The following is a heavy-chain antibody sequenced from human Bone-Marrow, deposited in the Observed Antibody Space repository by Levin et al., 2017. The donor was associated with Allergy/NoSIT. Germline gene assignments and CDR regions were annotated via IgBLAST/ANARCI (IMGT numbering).Heavy chain of an antibody. V-gene: IGHV4-39*01. CDR1: GGSISSSSYY. D-gene: IGHD3-22*01. Sequence: SETLSLTCTVSGGSISSSSYYWGWIRQPPGKGLEWIGSIYYSGSTYYNPSLKSRVTISVDTSKNQFSLKLSSVTAADTAVYYCARHRYYYDSSGSHNNWFDPWGQGTLVTVSS. CDR3: ARHRYYYDSSGSHNNWFDP. J-gene: IGHJ5*02. CDR2: IYYSGST.